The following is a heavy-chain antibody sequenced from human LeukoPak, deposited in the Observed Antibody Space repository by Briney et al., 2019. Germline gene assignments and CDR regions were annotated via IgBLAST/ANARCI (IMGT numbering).Heavy chain of an antibody. CDR2: IYYSGTT. J-gene: IGHJ4*02. D-gene: IGHD7-27*01. Sequence: SETLSLTCTVSGVSISSYYWSWIRQPPGRGLEWIGYIYYSGTTNYNPSLKGRVTISQDTSKSQLSLKLSSVTAADTAVYYCATLGDFDYWGQGTLVTVSS. V-gene: IGHV4-59*01. CDR1: GVSISSYY. CDR3: ATLGDFDY.